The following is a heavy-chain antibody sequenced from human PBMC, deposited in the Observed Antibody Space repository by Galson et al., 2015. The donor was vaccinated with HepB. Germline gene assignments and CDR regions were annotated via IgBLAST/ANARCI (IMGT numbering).Heavy chain of an antibody. CDR1: GFTFTSSA. D-gene: IGHD1-26*01. CDR3: AAFIVGATMWEESFDH. CDR2: IVIGSGNT. Sequence: SVKVSCKASGFTFTSSAVQWVRQARGQRLEWIGWIVIGSGNTSYAPKFQERVTITRDMSTGTAYMELSSLRSEDTAVYYCAAFIVGATMWEESFDHWGQGTLVTVSS. J-gene: IGHJ4*02. V-gene: IGHV1-58*01.